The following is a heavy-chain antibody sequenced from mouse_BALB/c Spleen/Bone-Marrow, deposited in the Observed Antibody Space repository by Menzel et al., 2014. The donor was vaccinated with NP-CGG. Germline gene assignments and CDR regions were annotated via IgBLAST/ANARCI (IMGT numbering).Heavy chain of an antibody. V-gene: IGHV5-6-3*01. CDR3: ARDRGWLLRFAY. Sequence: EVQVVESGGGLVQPGGSLKLSCAASGFTFSSYGMSWVRQTPDKRLELVATINSNGGSTYYPDNVKGRFTISRDNAKNTLYLQMSSLKSEDTAMYYCARDRGWLLRFAYWGQGTLVTVSA. CDR2: INSNGGST. CDR1: GFTFSSYG. J-gene: IGHJ3*01. D-gene: IGHD2-3*01.